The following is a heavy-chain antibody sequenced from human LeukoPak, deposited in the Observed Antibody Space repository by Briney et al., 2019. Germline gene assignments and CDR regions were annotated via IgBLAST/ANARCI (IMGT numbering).Heavy chain of an antibody. D-gene: IGHD3-22*01. CDR1: GGSISSYY. Sequence: SETLSLTCTVSGGSISSYYWSWIRQPPGKGLEWIGYIYYSGSTNYNPSLKSRVTISVDTSKNQFSLKLSSVTAADTAVYYCARGCYDSSPPDYWGQGTLVTVSS. CDR3: ARGCYDSSPPDY. CDR2: IYYSGST. J-gene: IGHJ4*02. V-gene: IGHV4-59*01.